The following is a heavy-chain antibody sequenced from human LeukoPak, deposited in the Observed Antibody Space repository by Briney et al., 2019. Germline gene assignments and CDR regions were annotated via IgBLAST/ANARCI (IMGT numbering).Heavy chain of an antibody. CDR1: GYTFTSYY. D-gene: IGHD3-3*01. CDR3: ARSYYDLWSGYYSDYYYMDV. V-gene: IGHV1-46*01. Sequence: ASVKVSCKASGYTFTSYYMHWVRQAPGQGLEWMGIVNPGGGSTSYAQKFQGRVTMTRDTSTSTVYMELSSLRSDDTAVYYCARSYYDLWSGYYSDYYYMDVWGKGTTVTVSS. J-gene: IGHJ6*03. CDR2: VNPGGGST.